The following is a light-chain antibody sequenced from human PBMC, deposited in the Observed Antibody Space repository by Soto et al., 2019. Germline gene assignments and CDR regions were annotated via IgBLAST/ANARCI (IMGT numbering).Light chain of an antibody. V-gene: IGLV2-11*01. CDR1: SSDVGGYHY. J-gene: IGLJ1*01. CDR3: CSYAGTSSFYV. Sequence: QSALTQPRSVSGSPGQSVTISCTGASSDVGGYHYVSWYQHHPDKAPKLIIYDVNKRPSGVPDRFSGSKSGNTASLTISGLQAEDEADYFCCSYAGTSSFYVFGTGTKLTVL. CDR2: DVN.